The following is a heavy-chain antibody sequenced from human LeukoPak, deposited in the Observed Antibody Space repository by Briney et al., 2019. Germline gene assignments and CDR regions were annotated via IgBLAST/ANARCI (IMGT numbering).Heavy chain of an antibody. J-gene: IGHJ4*02. CDR1: GGSIRSYY. CDR2: LYYSGST. V-gene: IGHV4-59*01. CDR3: ARGSAYCSGGSCYEFDY. Sequence: SETLSLSCTVSGGSIRSYYWSWIRQPPRKGLAWVGYLYYSGSTNYNPSLKSRVTISVDTSKNQFFLKLSSVTAADTAVYYCARGSAYCSGGSCYEFDYWGQGTLVTVSS. D-gene: IGHD2-15*01.